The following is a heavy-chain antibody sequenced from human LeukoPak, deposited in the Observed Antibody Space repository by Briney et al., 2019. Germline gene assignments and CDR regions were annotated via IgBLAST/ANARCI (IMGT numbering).Heavy chain of an antibody. D-gene: IGHD3-22*01. CDR1: GGSISSYY. CDR3: ARASRAGYYYDSSGYYEQTRAPFDY. V-gene: IGHV4-59*01. Sequence: SETLSLTCTVSGGSISSYYWSWIRQPPGKGLEWIGYIYYSGSTNYNPSLKSRVTISVDTSKNQFSLKLSSVTAADTAVYYCARASRAGYYYDSSGYYEQTRAPFDYWGQGTLVTVSS. J-gene: IGHJ4*02. CDR2: IYYSGST.